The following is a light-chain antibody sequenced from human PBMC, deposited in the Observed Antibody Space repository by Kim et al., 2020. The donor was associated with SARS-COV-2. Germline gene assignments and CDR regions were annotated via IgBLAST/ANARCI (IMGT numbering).Light chain of an antibody. V-gene: IGLV6-57*03. J-gene: IGLJ2*01. CDR2: EDN. CDR1: RGSIARNT. Sequence: KTGTISCTRSRGSIARNTVEWYQQRPGRAPTNVIYEDNLRPSGGPDRFSGSLDSSSNSASLTISGLKTEEEADYCCQSYDTDNQGIFGGGTQLTVL. CDR3: QSYDTDNQGI.